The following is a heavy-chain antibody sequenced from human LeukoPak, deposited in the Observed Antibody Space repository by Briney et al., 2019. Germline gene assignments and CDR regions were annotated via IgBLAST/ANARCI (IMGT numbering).Heavy chain of an antibody. CDR2: ISSSGGTM. Sequence: GGSLRLSCAVSGLTFSSYSKNWVRQAPGKGLEWLSYISSSGGTMYYADSVRGRFTVSRDNAKNSLYLQMNSLRVEDSAMYYCTRGFDVSDYWGQGTVVTVSS. D-gene: IGHD3-16*01. J-gene: IGHJ4*02. V-gene: IGHV3-48*04. CDR1: GLTFSSYS. CDR3: TRGFDVSDY.